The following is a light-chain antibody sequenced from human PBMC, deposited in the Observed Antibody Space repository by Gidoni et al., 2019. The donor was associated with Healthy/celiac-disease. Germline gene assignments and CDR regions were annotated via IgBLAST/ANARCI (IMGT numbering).Light chain of an antibody. Sequence: DIVMTQSPDSLAVSLGERANINCKSSQSVLYSSNNKNYLAWYQQKPGQPPKLLMYWASTRESGVPDRFSGSGSGTDFTLTISSLQAEDVAVYYCQQYYSTPLTFGPGTKVHIK. CDR2: WAS. V-gene: IGKV4-1*01. J-gene: IGKJ3*01. CDR1: QSVLYSSNNKNY. CDR3: QQYYSTPLT.